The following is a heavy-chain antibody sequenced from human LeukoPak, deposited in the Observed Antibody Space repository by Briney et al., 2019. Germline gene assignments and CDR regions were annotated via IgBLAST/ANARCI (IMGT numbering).Heavy chain of an antibody. V-gene: IGHV3-7*01. D-gene: IGHD1-26*01. Sequence: PGGSLRLSCAASGFTFSSYWMSWVRQAPGKGLEWVANIKQDGSEKYYVDSVKGRFTISRDNAKNSLYLQMNSLRAEDTAVYYCATYCGSRLNWFDPWGQGTLVTVSS. CDR3: ATYCGSRLNWFDP. J-gene: IGHJ5*02. CDR2: IKQDGSEK. CDR1: GFTFSSYW.